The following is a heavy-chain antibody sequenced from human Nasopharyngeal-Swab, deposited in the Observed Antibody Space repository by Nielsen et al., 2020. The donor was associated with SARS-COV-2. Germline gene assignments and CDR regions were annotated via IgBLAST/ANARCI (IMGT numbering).Heavy chain of an antibody. D-gene: IGHD5-18*01. V-gene: IGHV1-46*01. CDR3: ARVAMVTGSFDY. Sequence: ASVKVSCKASGYTFTSYCMHWVRQAPGQGLEWMGIINPSGGSTSYAQKFQGRVTMTRDTSTSTVYMELSSLRSEDTAVYYCARVAMVTGSFDYWGQGTLVTVSS. J-gene: IGHJ4*02. CDR1: GYTFTSYC. CDR2: INPSGGST.